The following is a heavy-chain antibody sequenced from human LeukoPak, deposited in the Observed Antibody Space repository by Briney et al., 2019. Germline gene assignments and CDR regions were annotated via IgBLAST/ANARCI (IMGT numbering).Heavy chain of an antibody. D-gene: IGHD6-6*01. J-gene: IGHJ4*02. CDR2: MNPSSGNT. CDR3: ARGGSSSSNFDY. CDR1: GYTFTSYD. V-gene: IGHV1-8*01. Sequence: ASVTVSCKASGYTFTSYDINWVRQATGQGLEWMGWMNPSSGNTGYAQKFQGRVTMTRNTSISTAYMELSSLRSEDTAVYYCARGGSSSSNFDYWGQGTLVTVSS.